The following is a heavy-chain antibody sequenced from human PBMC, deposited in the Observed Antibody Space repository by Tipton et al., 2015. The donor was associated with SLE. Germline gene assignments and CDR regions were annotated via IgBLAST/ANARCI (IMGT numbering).Heavy chain of an antibody. V-gene: IGHV4-61*01. J-gene: IGHJ4*02. CDR1: GGSFSFSSYY. CDR3: AGDSQAFDY. Sequence: TLSLTCTVSGGSFSFSSYYWNWVRQPPGKGLEWIGYIYYSGSAKYNPSLKSRVTTSVDTAKKQFSLRLNSVTAADTAVYYCAGDSQAFDYWGQGSLVTVSS. CDR2: IYYSGSA.